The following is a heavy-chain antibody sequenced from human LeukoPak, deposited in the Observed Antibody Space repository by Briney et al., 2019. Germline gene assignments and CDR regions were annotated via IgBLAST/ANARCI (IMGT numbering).Heavy chain of an antibody. V-gene: IGHV1-2*02. Sequence: ASVKVSCKASGYTFTGYYMHWVRQAPGQGLEWMGWINPKSGGTNYAQKFQGRVTMTRDTSISTAYMELSRLRSDDTAVYYCARDHTVTQFDYWGQGTLVTVSS. CDR3: ARDHTVTQFDY. J-gene: IGHJ4*02. CDR2: INPKSGGT. CDR1: GYTFTGYY. D-gene: IGHD4-17*01.